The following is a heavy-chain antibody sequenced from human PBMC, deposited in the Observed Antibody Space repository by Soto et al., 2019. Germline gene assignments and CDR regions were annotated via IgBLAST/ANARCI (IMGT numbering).Heavy chain of an antibody. J-gene: IGHJ4*02. V-gene: IGHV4-4*07. D-gene: IGHD2-2*01. Sequence: SSETLSLTCTVSGGSISSYYWSWIRQPAGKGLEWIGRIYTSGSTNYNPSLKSRVTMSVDTSKNQFPLKLSSVTAADTAVYYCARACSSSSCYDVFDYWGQGTLVTVSS. CDR2: IYTSGST. CDR3: ARACSSSSCYDVFDY. CDR1: GGSISSYY.